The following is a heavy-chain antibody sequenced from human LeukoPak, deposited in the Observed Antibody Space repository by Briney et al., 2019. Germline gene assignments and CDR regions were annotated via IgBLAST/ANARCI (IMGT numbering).Heavy chain of an antibody. V-gene: IGHV4-39*07. D-gene: IGHD2-21*01. CDR2: IYYSGRP. J-gene: IGHJ4*02. CDR1: GGSISSSSYY. CDR3: ARGNSDRFPPYMDY. Sequence: SETLSLTCTVSGGSISSSSYYWGWIRQPPGKGLEWIGSIYYSGRPSYNPSLKSRVSISVDTSKNLFSLNLASVIAADTGIYYCARGNSDRFPPYMDYWGQGILVIVSS.